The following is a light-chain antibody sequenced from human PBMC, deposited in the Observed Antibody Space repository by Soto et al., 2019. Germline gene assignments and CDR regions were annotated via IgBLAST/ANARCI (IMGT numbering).Light chain of an antibody. CDR1: QSVSSY. V-gene: IGKV1-39*01. Sequence: DLQMTQSPSSLSASVGDRVTISCRASQSVSSYVSWYQQKLGKAPQLLVFAATSLESGVPSRFTGRGSGTDFTLTISSLQPEDSATYYCQQSYSTPPTFGQGTNLEIK. CDR3: QQSYSTPPT. CDR2: AAT. J-gene: IGKJ2*01.